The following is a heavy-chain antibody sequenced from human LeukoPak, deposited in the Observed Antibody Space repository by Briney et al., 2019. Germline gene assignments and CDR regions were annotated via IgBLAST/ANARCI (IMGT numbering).Heavy chain of an antibody. CDR3: AREPIVGATTEFYFDY. CDR2: IIPIFGTA. J-gene: IGHJ4*02. V-gene: IGHV1-69*05. Sequence: ASVKVSCKASGGTFSSYAISWVRQAPGQGLEWMGRIIPIFGTANYAQKFQGRVTITTDESTSTAHMELSSLRSEVTAVYYCAREPIVGATTEFYFDYWGQGTLVTVSS. CDR1: GGTFSSYA. D-gene: IGHD1-26*01.